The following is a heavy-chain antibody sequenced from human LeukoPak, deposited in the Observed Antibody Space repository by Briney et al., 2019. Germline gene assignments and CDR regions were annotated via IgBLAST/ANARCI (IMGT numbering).Heavy chain of an antibody. D-gene: IGHD3-22*01. V-gene: IGHV4-30-4*01. CDR3: ARPYYYDSRIDP. J-gene: IGHJ5*02. CDR1: GGSISSGDYY. Sequence: SQTLSLTCTVSGGSISSGDYYWSWIRQPPGKGLEWIAYMYYSGSTYYNPSLKSRVTMSADTSKNQLSLKLSSVTAADTAVYCCARPYYYDSRIDPWGQRILVTVSS. CDR2: MYYSGST.